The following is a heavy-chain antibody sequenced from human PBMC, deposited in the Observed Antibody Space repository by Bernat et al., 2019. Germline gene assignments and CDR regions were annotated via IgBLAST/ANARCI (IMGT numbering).Heavy chain of an antibody. V-gene: IGHV1-2*04. J-gene: IGHJ4*02. D-gene: IGHD2-15*01. CDR2: INPNSGGT. CDR3: ARESNCSGGSCYFDY. Sequence: QVQLVQSGAEVKKPGASVKVSCKASGYTFTGYYMHWVRQAPGQGLEWMGWINPNSGGTNYAQKFQGWVTMTRDTSISTAYVELSRLRSDDTAVYYCARESNCSGGSCYFDYWGQGTLVTVSS. CDR1: GYTFTGYY.